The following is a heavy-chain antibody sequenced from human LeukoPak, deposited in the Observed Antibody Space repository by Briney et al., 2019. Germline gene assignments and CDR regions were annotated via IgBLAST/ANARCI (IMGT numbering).Heavy chain of an antibody. J-gene: IGHJ6*02. CDR1: GFTFSIYA. V-gene: IGHV3-30-3*01. CDR3: ARDGKQLVMYYYGMDV. Sequence: GGSLRLSCAASGFTFSIYAMHWVRQAPGKGLEWVAVISYDGSNKYYADSVKGRFTISRDNSKNTLYLQMNSLRAEDTAVYYCARDGKQLVMYYYGMDVWGQGTTVTVS. D-gene: IGHD6-13*01. CDR2: ISYDGSNK.